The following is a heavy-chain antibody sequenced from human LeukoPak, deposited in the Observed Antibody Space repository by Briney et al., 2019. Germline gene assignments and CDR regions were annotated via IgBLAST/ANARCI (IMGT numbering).Heavy chain of an antibody. J-gene: IGHJ2*01. CDR2: IYYSGST. D-gene: IGHD2-15*01. V-gene: IGHV4-30-4*01. Sequence: SETLSLTCTVSGGSINSGDYYWSWIRQPPGKGLEWIGYIYYSGSTYYNPSLKSRVTISVDTSKNQFSLKLSSVTAADTAVYYCARGISGYFDLWGRGTLVTVSS. CDR3: ARGISGYFDL. CDR1: GGSINSGDYY.